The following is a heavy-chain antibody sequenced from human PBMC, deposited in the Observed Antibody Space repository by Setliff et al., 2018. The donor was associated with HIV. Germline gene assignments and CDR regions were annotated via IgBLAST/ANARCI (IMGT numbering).Heavy chain of an antibody. Sequence: GSLRLSCAGSGFTLSSNWMHWVRQAPGEGLVWISYISATGTTVSYADSVRGRFIISRDSVRNEVYLQMKSLRVDDTALYYCVRDQLRWPERWDFDFWGQGTLVTVSS. CDR1: GFTLSSNW. D-gene: IGHD1-26*01. V-gene: IGHV3-74*01. CDR3: VRDQLRWPERWDFDF. CDR2: ISATGTTV. J-gene: IGHJ4*02.